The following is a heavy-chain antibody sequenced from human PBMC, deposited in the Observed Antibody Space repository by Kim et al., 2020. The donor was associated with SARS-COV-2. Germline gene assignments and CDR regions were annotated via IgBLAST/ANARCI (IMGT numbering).Heavy chain of an antibody. CDR1: GFTFSSYG. V-gene: IGHV3-30*18. Sequence: GGSLRLSCAASGFTFSSYGMHWVRQAPGKGLEWVAVISYDGSNKYYADSVKGRFTISRDNSKNTLYLQMNSLRAEDTAVYYCAKGGTMIVVVSNSLLDYWGQGTLVTVSS. CDR2: ISYDGSNK. CDR3: AKGGTMIVVVSNSLLDY. D-gene: IGHD3-22*01. J-gene: IGHJ4*02.